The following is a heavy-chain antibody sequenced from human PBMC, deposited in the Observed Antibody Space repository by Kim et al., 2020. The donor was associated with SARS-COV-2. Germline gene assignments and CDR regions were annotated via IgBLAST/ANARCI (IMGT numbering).Heavy chain of an antibody. V-gene: IGHV4-59*13. J-gene: IGHJ3*02. Sequence: SQTLSLTCTVSGGSISSYYWSWIRQPPGKGLEWIGYIYYSGNTNYNPSLKSRVTISVDTSKNQFSLKLSSVTAADTAVYYCARDYRDAFDIWGQGTMVTVSS. CDR1: GGSISSYY. CDR3: ARDYRDAFDI. CDR2: IYYSGNT.